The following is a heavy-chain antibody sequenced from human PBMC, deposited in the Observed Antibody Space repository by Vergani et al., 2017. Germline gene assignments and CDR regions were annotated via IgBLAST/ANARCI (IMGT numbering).Heavy chain of an antibody. CDR2: IYHSGGA. CDR1: GGSITSSSYY. CDR3: ARDWHRDYDFWSGYGHAFDI. D-gene: IGHD3-3*01. Sequence: QLHLQESGPGLVKPSETLSLTCTVSGGSITSSSYYWGWIRQPPGKGLEWIGNIYHSGGAYYNPSLKSRVTISVDTSKNQFSLKLSSVTAADTAVYYCARDWHRDYDFWSGYGHAFDIWGQGTMVTVSS. J-gene: IGHJ3*02. V-gene: IGHV4-39*07.